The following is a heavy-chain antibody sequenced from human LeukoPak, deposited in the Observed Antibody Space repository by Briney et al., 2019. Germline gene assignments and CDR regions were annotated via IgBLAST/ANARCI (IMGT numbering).Heavy chain of an antibody. V-gene: IGHV4-61*05. CDR3: ARHGNTITILGHYYGMDV. CDR1: GGSISSSSYY. Sequence: PSETLSLTCTVSGGSISSSSYYWGWIRQPLGKGLEWIGYIYYSGSTNYHPSLKSRVTISVDASKNQFSLKLSSVTAADTAVYYCARHGNTITILGHYYGMDVWGQGTTVTVSS. J-gene: IGHJ6*02. D-gene: IGHD3-3*01. CDR2: IYYSGST.